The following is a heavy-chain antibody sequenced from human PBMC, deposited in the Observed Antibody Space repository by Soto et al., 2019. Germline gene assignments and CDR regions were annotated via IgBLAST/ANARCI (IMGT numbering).Heavy chain of an antibody. J-gene: IGHJ4*02. D-gene: IGHD3-22*01. CDR2: IKSKTDGGTT. Sequence: EVQLVESGGGLVKPGGSLRLSCAASGFTFSNAWMNWVRQAPGKGLEWVGRIKSKTDGGTTDYAAPVKGRFTISRDDSKNTLYLQMNSLKTEDTAVYYCTTHFHYYDSSGYYYPEYYFDYWGQGTLVTVSS. V-gene: IGHV3-15*07. CDR3: TTHFHYYDSSGYYYPEYYFDY. CDR1: GFTFSNAW.